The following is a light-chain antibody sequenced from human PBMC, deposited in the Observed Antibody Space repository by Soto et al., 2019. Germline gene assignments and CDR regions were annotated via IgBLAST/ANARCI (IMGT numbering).Light chain of an antibody. CDR3: MQALQTHLT. J-gene: IGKJ4*01. Sequence: DIVMTQSPLSLPVTPGEPASISCRSSESLLHSNGYNCLDWYLQKPGQSPQLLIYFGSYRASGVPDRFSGSGSGTDFTLKISRVEAEDVGVYYCMQALQTHLTFGGGTKVEIK. V-gene: IGKV2-28*01. CDR1: ESLLHSNGYNC. CDR2: FGS.